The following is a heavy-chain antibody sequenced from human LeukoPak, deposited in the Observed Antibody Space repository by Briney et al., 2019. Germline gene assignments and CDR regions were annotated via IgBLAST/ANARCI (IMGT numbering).Heavy chain of an antibody. J-gene: IGHJ4*02. V-gene: IGHV3-23*01. CDR2: ISGSCGST. CDR1: RFTFCSYA. D-gene: IGHD4-17*01. Sequence: GGSLRLSCSASRFTFCSYAMSWLRQAPGKGLEWVSAISGSCGSTYYADSVKGRFTISRDNSKNTLYLKMNSLRGEDRAVYYCAKDKGMTTVTTVFDYWGQGTLVTVSS. CDR3: AKDKGMTTVTTVFDY.